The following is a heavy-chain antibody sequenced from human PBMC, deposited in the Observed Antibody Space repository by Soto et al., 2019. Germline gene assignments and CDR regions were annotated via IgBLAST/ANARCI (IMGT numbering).Heavy chain of an antibody. CDR3: ARGLYDSSGYALDY. Sequence: GSLRLSCAASGFTFRDYYMSWIRQAPGKGLEWISYISISGSSIYYADSVKGRFTISRDDAKNSLYLQMNSLRAEDTAVYYCARGLYDSSGYALDYWGQGTLVTVSS. D-gene: IGHD3-22*01. J-gene: IGHJ4*02. CDR1: GFTFRDYY. V-gene: IGHV3-11*04. CDR2: ISISGSSI.